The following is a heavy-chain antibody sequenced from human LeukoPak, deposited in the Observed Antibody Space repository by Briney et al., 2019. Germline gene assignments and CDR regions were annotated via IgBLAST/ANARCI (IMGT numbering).Heavy chain of an antibody. Sequence: PGGSLRLSCVASGFTFSTYAMSWVRQAPGKGLEWVSAISGSDGSTYYADSVKGRFTISRDNSKNTLFLQMNSLRAEDTAVYYCARDGWDYWGQGTLVTVSS. V-gene: IGHV3-23*01. CDR3: ARDGWDY. CDR2: ISGSDGST. J-gene: IGHJ4*02. D-gene: IGHD6-19*01. CDR1: GFTFSTYA.